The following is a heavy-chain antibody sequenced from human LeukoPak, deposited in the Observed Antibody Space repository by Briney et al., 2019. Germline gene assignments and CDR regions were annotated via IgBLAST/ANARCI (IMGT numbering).Heavy chain of an antibody. J-gene: IGHJ4*02. CDR2: ISGSGGST. V-gene: IGHV3-23*01. CDR3: AKGYRDSSSAEVYFDY. D-gene: IGHD6-6*01. CDR1: GFTFSSYA. Sequence: GGSLRLSCAASGFTFSSYAMSWVRQAPGKGLEWVSAISGSGGSTYYADSVKGRFTISRDNSKNTLYLQMNSLRAEDTAVYYCAKGYRDSSSAEVYFDYWGQGTLVTVSS.